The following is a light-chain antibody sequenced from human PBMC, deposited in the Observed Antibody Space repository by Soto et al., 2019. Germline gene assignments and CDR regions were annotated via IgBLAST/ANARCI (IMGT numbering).Light chain of an antibody. CDR2: EVT. J-gene: IGLJ1*01. Sequence: QSALTQPPSASGSPGQSVTISCTGTSSDVGIYDYVSWYQQHPGKAPKLMIYEVTKWPSGVPDRFSGSKSGNTASLTVSGLQAEDEADYYCSSYAGNNKGVFGTGTKLTVL. CDR3: SSYAGNNKGV. CDR1: SSDVGIYDY. V-gene: IGLV2-8*01.